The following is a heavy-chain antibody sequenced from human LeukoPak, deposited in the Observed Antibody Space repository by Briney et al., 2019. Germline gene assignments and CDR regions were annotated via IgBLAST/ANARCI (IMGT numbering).Heavy chain of an antibody. V-gene: IGHV3-7*01. CDR2: VDPDGSGK. CDR3: LSWGVDNR. J-gene: IGHJ5*02. CDR1: GFTISSYW. D-gene: IGHD7-27*01. Sequence: PGGSLRLSCAASGFTISSYWMNWVRQAPGKGLEWVANVDPDGSGKYYIDSVKGRFTVSRDNAKNSLYPQLTSLRAEDTATYYCLSWGVDNRWGQGALVTVSS.